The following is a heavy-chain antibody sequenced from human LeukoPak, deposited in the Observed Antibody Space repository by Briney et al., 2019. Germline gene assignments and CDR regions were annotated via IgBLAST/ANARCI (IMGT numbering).Heavy chain of an antibody. CDR1: GFTFSSYA. J-gene: IGHJ4*02. V-gene: IGHV3-30-3*01. D-gene: IGHD5-18*01. CDR3: ARDPPEYSYGSFDY. Sequence: GGSLRLSCAASGFTFSSYAMRWVRQAPGKGLEWVAVISYDGSNKYYADSVKGRFTISRDNSKNTLYLQMNGLRAEDTAVYYCARDPPEYSYGSFDYWGQGTLVTVSS. CDR2: ISYDGSNK.